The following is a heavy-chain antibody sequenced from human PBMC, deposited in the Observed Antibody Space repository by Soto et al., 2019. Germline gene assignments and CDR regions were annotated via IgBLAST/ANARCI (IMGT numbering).Heavy chain of an antibody. CDR3: ARGPVVTPFVDY. D-gene: IGHD2-21*02. CDR2: IYYSGST. CDR1: GGSVTSGNYY. V-gene: IGHV4-61*01. Sequence: QVQLQESGPGLVKPSETLSLTCTVSGGSVTSGNYYWSWIRQPPGKGLEWIGHIYYSGSTNYNSSLESRATISVDASKNQFSLKLSSVTAADTAVYYCARGPVVTPFVDYWGQGTLVTVSS. J-gene: IGHJ4*02.